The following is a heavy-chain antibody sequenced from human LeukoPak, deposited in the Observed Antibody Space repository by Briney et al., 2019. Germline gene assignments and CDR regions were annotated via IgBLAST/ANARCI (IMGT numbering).Heavy chain of an antibody. V-gene: IGHV1-2*02. CDR1: GYTFTGHY. Sequence: ASVKVSCKASGYTFTGHYMYWVRQAPGQGLEWMGWINPNSGATNYAQKFQGRVTMTRDTSISTAYMDLSRLISDDTAVHYCASGGYKLDYWGQGTLVTVSS. J-gene: IGHJ4*02. D-gene: IGHD5-18*01. CDR2: INPNSGAT. CDR3: ASGGYKLDY.